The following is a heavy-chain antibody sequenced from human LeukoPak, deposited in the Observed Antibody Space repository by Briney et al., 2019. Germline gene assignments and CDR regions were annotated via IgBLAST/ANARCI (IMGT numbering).Heavy chain of an antibody. V-gene: IGHV3-7*01. CDR3: ARVKQQLVRLLGRDTTYYYYYYMDV. J-gene: IGHJ6*03. Sequence: PGGSLRLSCAASGFTFSTYRMSWVRQAPGKGLEWVANIKQDGSEKHYVDSVKGRFTISRDNAKNSLFPQMNSLRAEDTAVYFCARVKQQLVRLLGRDTTYYYYYYMDVWGKGTTVTVSS. D-gene: IGHD6-13*01. CDR1: GFTFSTYR. CDR2: IKQDGSEK.